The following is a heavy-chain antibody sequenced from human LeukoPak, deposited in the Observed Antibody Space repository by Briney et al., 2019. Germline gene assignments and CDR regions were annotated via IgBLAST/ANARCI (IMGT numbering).Heavy chain of an antibody. V-gene: IGHV1-69*10. CDR1: GYTFTSYG. D-gene: IGHD1-7*01. CDR3: AREPGFVNY. Sequence: VKVSCKASGYTFTSYGISWVRQAPGQGLEWMGRIIPIISITDYAQKFQGRITITADKSTYTVYMELNSLGSDDTAVYYCAREPGFVNYWGQGTLVTVSS. J-gene: IGHJ1*01. CDR2: IIPIISIT.